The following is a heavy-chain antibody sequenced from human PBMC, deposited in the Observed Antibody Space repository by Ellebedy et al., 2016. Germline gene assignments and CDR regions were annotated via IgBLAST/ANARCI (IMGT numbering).Heavy chain of an antibody. CDR3: ASAGPSVVLEY. Sequence: ASVKVSCKASGGTFSSYAISWVRQAPGQGLEWMGRIIPILGIANYAQKFQGRVTITADKSTSTAYMELSSLRSEDTALYFCASAGPSVVLEYWGQGTLVTVSS. J-gene: IGHJ4*02. CDR2: IIPILGIA. D-gene: IGHD4-23*01. V-gene: IGHV1-69*04. CDR1: GGTFSSYA.